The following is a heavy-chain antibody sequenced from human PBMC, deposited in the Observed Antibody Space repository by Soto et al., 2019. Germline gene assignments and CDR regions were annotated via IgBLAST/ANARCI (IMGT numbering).Heavy chain of an antibody. J-gene: IGHJ4*02. V-gene: IGHV3-30-3*01. CDR2: ISYDGSNK. CDR3: AREAHGDCAYFDY. Sequence: PGGSLRLSCAASGFTFSSYAVHWVRQAPGKGLEWVAVISYDGSNKYYADSVKGRFTISRDNSKNTLYLQMNSLRAEDTAVYYCAREAHGDCAYFDYWGQGTLVTVSS. D-gene: IGHD2-21*02. CDR1: GFTFSSYA.